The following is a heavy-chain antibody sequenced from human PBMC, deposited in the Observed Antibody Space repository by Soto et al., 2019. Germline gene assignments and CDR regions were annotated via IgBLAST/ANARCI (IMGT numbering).Heavy chain of an antibody. Sequence: QVTVKESGPVLVKPTETLTLTCTVSGFSLSNAGLGVSWIRQPPGQALEWLAHIFSNDEKSYSTSLNSRLTTSQDTSKSQAVLIMTNTDPVDTATNYCASTYSASWYWFDPCGQGTLVTVSS. CDR2: IFSNDEK. J-gene: IGHJ5*02. V-gene: IGHV2-26*04. D-gene: IGHD6-13*01. CDR3: ASTYSASWYWFDP. CDR1: GFSLSNAGLG.